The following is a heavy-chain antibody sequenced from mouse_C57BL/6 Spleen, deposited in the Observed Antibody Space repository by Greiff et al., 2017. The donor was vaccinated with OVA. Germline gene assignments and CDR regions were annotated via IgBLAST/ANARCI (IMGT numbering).Heavy chain of an antibody. Sequence: EVQVVESGGGLVKPGGSLKLSCAASGFTFSSYTMSWVRQTPEKRLEWVATISGGGGNTYYPDSVKGRFTISRDNAKNTLYLQMSSLRSEDTALYYCARRGSSGNFDYWGQGTTLTVSS. CDR3: ARRGSSGNFDY. V-gene: IGHV5-9*01. CDR2: ISGGGGNT. CDR1: GFTFSSYT. J-gene: IGHJ2*01. D-gene: IGHD3-2*02.